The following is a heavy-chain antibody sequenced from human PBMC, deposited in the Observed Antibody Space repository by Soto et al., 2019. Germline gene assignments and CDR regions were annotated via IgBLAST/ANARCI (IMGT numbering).Heavy chain of an antibody. CDR2: ISSDGSRK. CDR3: AKDFAWSFDY. J-gene: IGHJ4*02. CDR1: GFTFKKHN. V-gene: IGHV3-30*18. Sequence: GGSLRLSCAASGFTFKKHNMHWVRQAPGKGLEWVALISSDGSRKYYADSVKGPFTISRDNAENTVYLQMNSLRAEDTAVYYCAKDFAWSFDYWGQGTPVTVSS. D-gene: IGHD2-8*02.